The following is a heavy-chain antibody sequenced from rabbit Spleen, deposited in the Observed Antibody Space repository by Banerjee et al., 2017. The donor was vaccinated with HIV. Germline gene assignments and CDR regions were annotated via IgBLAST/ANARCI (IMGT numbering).Heavy chain of an antibody. CDR3: ARYYSGTYSDGGIPEL. CDR2: IYTGSSGST. J-gene: IGHJ4*01. V-gene: IGHV1S45*01. Sequence: QEQLEESGGDLVKPEGSLTLTCTASGFSFSTYHMCWVRQAPGKGLEWIACIYTGSSGSTYYASWAKGRFTISKTSSTTVTLQMTSLTAADTATYFCARYYSGTYSDGGIPELWGPGTLVTVS. D-gene: IGHD6-1*01. CDR1: GFSFSTYH.